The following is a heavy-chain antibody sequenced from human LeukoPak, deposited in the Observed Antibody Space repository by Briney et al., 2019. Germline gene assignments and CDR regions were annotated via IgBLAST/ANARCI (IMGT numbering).Heavy chain of an antibody. D-gene: IGHD1-26*01. CDR1: GGSISSYY. CDR3: ARRSVGAIRPFDY. V-gene: IGHV4-59*08. Sequence: SETLSLTRTVSGGSISSYYWSWIRQPPGKGLEWIGYIYYSGSTNYNPSLKSRVTISVDTSKNQFSLKLSSVTAADTAVYYCARRSVGAIRPFDYWGQGTLVTVSS. J-gene: IGHJ4*02. CDR2: IYYSGST.